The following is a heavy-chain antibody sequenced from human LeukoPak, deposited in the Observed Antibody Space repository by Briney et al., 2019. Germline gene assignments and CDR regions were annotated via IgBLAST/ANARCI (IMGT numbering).Heavy chain of an antibody. J-gene: IGHJ4*02. D-gene: IGHD4-17*01. V-gene: IGHV3-48*01. CDR3: ARDRTVTTSGVDY. CDR1: GFTFSSYS. CDR2: ISSSSSTI. Sequence: GGSLRLSCAASGFTFSSYSMNWVRQAPGKGLEWVSYISSSSSTIYYADSVKGRFTISRDNAKNSLYLQMNSLRAEDTAVYYCARDRTVTTSGVDYWGQGTLVTVSS.